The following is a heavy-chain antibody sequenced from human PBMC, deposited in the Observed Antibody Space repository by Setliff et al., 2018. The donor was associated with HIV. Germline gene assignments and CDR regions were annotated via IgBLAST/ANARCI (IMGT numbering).Heavy chain of an antibody. V-gene: IGHV4-38-2*02. CDR1: GYSISSGYY. CDR3: ARDLSRYSYGSYYYYMDV. Sequence: SETLSLTCAVSGYSISSGYYWGWIRQPPGKGLEWIGSIYTSGSTNYNPSLKSRVTMSVDTSKNHFSLKLSSVTAADTAVYYCARDLSRYSYGSYYYYMDVWGKGTTVTVSS. D-gene: IGHD5-18*01. J-gene: IGHJ6*03. CDR2: IYTSGST.